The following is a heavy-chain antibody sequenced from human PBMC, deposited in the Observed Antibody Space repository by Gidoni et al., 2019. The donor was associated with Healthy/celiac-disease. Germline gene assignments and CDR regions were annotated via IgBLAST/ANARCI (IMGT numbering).Heavy chain of an antibody. CDR2: ISYDGSNK. CDR1: GFTFSSYG. Sequence: QVQLVESGGGVVQPGRSLRLSCAAYGFTFSSYGMHWVRQAPGQGLEWVAVISYDGSNKYYADSVKGRFTISRDNSKNTLYLQMNSLRAEDTAVYYCATGGVVGATAFDYWGQGTLVTVSS. J-gene: IGHJ4*02. CDR3: ATGGVVGATAFDY. D-gene: IGHD1-26*01. V-gene: IGHV3-33*05.